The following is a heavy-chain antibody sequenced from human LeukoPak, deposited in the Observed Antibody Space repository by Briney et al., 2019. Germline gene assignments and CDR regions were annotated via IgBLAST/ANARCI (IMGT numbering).Heavy chain of an antibody. Sequence: GASVKVSCEASGYTFTSYGISWVRQAPGQGLEWMGWISAYNGNTNYAQKLQGRVTMTTDTSTSTAYMELRSLRSDDTAVYYCARDIAVDGDYVIPPFDYWGQGTLVTVSS. V-gene: IGHV1-18*01. CDR2: ISAYNGNT. CDR1: GYTFTSYG. J-gene: IGHJ4*02. D-gene: IGHD4-17*01. CDR3: ARDIAVDGDYVIPPFDY.